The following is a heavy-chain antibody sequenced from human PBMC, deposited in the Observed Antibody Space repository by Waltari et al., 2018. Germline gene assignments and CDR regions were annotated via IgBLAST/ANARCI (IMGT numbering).Heavy chain of an antibody. Sequence: QVQLVESGGGVVQPGRSLSLSCAASGFTFSRYGMHWVRQAPGKGLEWVAVISYDGSNKYYADSVKGRFTISRDNSKNTLYLQMNSLRAEDTAVYYCAKDETDIWYLFDYWGQGTLVTVSS. V-gene: IGHV3-30*18. CDR2: ISYDGSNK. CDR1: GFTFSRYG. CDR3: AKDETDIWYLFDY. D-gene: IGHD2-8*01. J-gene: IGHJ4*02.